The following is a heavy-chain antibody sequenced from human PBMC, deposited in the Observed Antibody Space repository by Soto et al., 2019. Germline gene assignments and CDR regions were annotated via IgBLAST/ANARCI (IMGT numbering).Heavy chain of an antibody. J-gene: IGHJ4*02. D-gene: IGHD6-19*01. CDR2: ISAYNGNT. CDR3: ARAACVAVAGMFDY. V-gene: IGHV1-18*04. CDR1: VYTLTSYC. Sequence: QVQLVQSGAEVKKPGASVKVSCKASVYTLTSYCINWVRQAPGQGLEWMGWISAYNGNTNYAQKLQGRVTMTTDTSTRPAYMELRTLSSYATAVYYCARAACVAVAGMFDYWGQETMVTVSS.